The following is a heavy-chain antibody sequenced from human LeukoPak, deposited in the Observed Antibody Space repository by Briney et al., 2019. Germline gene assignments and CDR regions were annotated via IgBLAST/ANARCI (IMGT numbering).Heavy chain of an antibody. CDR3: AKGKGMVYNNSCFDR. J-gene: IGHJ5*02. CDR2: ITGSSGTT. V-gene: IGHV3-23*01. CDR1: GFTFSSFF. Sequence: PGGSLRLSCAASGFTFSSFFMTWVREAPGKGLEWVSSITGSSGTTSYADSVKGRFTISRENSENPLYLHMNSLRADDTAVYYCAKGKGMVYNNSCFDRWGQGSLVTVSS. D-gene: IGHD4-11*01.